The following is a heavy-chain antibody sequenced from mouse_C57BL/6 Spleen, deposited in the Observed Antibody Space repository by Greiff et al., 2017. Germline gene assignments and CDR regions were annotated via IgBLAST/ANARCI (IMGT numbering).Heavy chain of an antibody. CDR2: IYPGDGDT. Sequence: QVQLQQSGPELVKPGASVKISCKASGYAFSSSWMNWVKQRPGKGLEWIGRIYPGDGDTNYNGKFKGKATLTADKSSSTAYMQHSSLTSEDAAVYFCARNYFDYWGQGTTLTVSS. CDR3: ARNYFDY. CDR1: GYAFSSSW. V-gene: IGHV1-82*01. J-gene: IGHJ2*01.